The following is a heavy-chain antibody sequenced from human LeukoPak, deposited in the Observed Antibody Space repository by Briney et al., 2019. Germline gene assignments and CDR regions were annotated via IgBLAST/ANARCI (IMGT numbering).Heavy chain of an antibody. CDR3: TREGSSWRGGYYFDC. Sequence: GGSLRLSCAASGFTFSDSYMSWVRQAPGKGLELVSYISSSGTTIYYAYSVKGRFTISRDNAKNSLYLQMNSLRAEDTAVYYCTREGSSWRGGYYFDCWGQGTLVTVSS. J-gene: IGHJ4*02. CDR2: ISSSGTTI. CDR1: GFTFSDSY. V-gene: IGHV3-11*01. D-gene: IGHD6-13*01.